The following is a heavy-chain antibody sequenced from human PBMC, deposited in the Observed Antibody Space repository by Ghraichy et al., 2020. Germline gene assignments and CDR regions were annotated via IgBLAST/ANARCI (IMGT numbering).Heavy chain of an antibody. V-gene: IGHV4-61*01. CDR3: ARDRGHYYDSSGYYLYGSFDP. D-gene: IGHD3-22*01. CDR1: GGSVSSGSYY. J-gene: IGHJ5*02. CDR2: IYYSGST. Sequence: SETLSLTCTVSGGSVSSGSYYWSWIRQPPGKGLEWIGYIYYSGSTNYNPSLKSRVTISVDTSKNQFSLKLSSVTAADTAVYYCARDRGHYYDSSGYYLYGSFDPWGQGTLVTVSS.